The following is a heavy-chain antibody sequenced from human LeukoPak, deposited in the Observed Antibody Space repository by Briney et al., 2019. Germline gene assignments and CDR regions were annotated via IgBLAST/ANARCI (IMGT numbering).Heavy chain of an antibody. Sequence: GASVKVSCKASGHTFTGYYMHWVRQAPGQGLEWMGWINPNSGGTNYAQKFQGRVTMTRDTSISTAYMELSRLRSDDTAVYYCARGPAAGLGNWFDPWGQGTLVTVSS. V-gene: IGHV1-2*02. CDR2: INPNSGGT. CDR1: GHTFTGYY. D-gene: IGHD6-13*01. CDR3: ARGPAAGLGNWFDP. J-gene: IGHJ5*02.